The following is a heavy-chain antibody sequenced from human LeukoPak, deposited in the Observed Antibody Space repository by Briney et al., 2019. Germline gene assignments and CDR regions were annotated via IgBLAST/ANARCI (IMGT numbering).Heavy chain of an antibody. J-gene: IGHJ4*02. CDR2: IYYSGST. CDR1: GGSISSGDYY. D-gene: IGHD6-19*01. CDR3: AKGSGWYGPHHFDY. Sequence: SQTLSLTCTVSGGSISSGDYYWSWIRQPPGKGLEWIGYIYYSGSTYYNPSLKSRVTISVDTSKNQFSLKLSSVTAADTAVYYCAKGSGWYGPHHFDYWGQGTLVTVSS. V-gene: IGHV4-30-4*01.